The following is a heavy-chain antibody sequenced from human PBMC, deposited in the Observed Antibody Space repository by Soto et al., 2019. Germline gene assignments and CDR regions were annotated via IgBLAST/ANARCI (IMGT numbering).Heavy chain of an antibody. CDR3: ANFRNLYGAAPNDY. J-gene: IGHJ4*02. CDR1: GFTFSSYA. CDR2: ISGSGGST. D-gene: IGHD6-6*01. Sequence: EVQLLESGGGLVQPGGSLRLSCAASGFTFSSYAMSWVRQAPGKGLEWVSAISGSGGSTYYADSVKGRFTISRDNSKNMLYLQMNSLRAEDTAVYYCANFRNLYGAAPNDYWGQGTLVTVSS. V-gene: IGHV3-23*01.